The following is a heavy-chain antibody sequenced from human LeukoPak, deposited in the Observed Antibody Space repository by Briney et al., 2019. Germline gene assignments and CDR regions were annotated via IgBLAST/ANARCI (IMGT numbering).Heavy chain of an antibody. CDR1: GFTVSSNY. CDR3: ARGVYGDNNDFDY. J-gene: IGHJ4*02. CDR2: IYSGGST. Sequence: GGSLRLSCAASGFTVSSNYMSWVRQAPGKGLEWVSVIYSGGSTYYADSVKGRFTISRHNSKNTLYLQMNSLRAEDTAVYYCARGVYGDNNDFDYWGQGTLVTVSS. V-gene: IGHV3-53*04. D-gene: IGHD4-17*01.